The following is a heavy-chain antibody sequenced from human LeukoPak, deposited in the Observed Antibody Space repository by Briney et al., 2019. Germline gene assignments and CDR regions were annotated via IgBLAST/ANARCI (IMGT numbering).Heavy chain of an antibody. CDR1: GYRFTSYW. V-gene: IGHV5-51*01. Sequence: PGESLKISCKGSGYRFTSYWIAWVRQMPGKGLEWMGSIYPGDSDTRYSPSFQGQVTISVDKSISTAYLQWTSLKASDTAMYYCARQDIVVVPADQNAYYYYGMDVWGQGTTVTVSS. CDR2: IYPGDSDT. D-gene: IGHD2-2*01. J-gene: IGHJ6*02. CDR3: ARQDIVVVPADQNAYYYYGMDV.